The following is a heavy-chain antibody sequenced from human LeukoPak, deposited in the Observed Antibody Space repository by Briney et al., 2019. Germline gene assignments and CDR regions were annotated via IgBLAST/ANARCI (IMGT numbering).Heavy chain of an antibody. CDR1: GGSISSGSYY. Sequence: SETLSLTCTVSGGSISSGSYYWSWIRQPPGKGLEWIGEINHSGSTNYNPSLKSRVTISVDTSKNQFSLKLSSVTAADTAVYYCARAEGYYGSGGYNWFDPWGQGTLVTVSS. CDR3: ARAEGYYGSGGYNWFDP. CDR2: INHSGST. V-gene: IGHV4-39*07. J-gene: IGHJ5*02. D-gene: IGHD3-10*01.